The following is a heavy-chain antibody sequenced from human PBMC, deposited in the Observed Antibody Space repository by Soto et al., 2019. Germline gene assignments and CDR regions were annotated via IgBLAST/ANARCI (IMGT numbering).Heavy chain of an antibody. V-gene: IGHV4-34*01. Sequence: SETLSLTCAVYGGSFSGYYWSWIRQPPGKGLEWIGEINHSGSTNYNPSLKSRVTISVDTSKNQFSLKLSSVTAADTAVYYCARSLSYYYDSSGYYSDWGQGTLVTVS. J-gene: IGHJ4*02. CDR2: INHSGST. D-gene: IGHD3-22*01. CDR3: ARSLSYYYDSSGYYSD. CDR1: GGSFSGYY.